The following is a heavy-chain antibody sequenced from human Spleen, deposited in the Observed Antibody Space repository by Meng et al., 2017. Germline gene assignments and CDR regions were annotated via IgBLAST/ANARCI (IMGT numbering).Heavy chain of an antibody. J-gene: IGHJ5*02. Sequence: QVQLVQAGAEVKKPGASVKVSCKPSGYNFPDYWLHWVRRAPGQGLEWMGRIDPKSGDTHYAQRFQGRVTMTGDTSISTAYMELRSLRSDDTAIYYCARRHSGYDPWGQGTLVTVSS. D-gene: IGHD5-12*01. CDR3: ARRHSGYDP. V-gene: IGHV1-2*06. CDR1: GYNFPDYW. CDR2: IDPKSGDT.